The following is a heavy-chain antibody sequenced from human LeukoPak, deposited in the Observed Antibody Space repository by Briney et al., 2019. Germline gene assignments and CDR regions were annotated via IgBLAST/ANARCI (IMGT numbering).Heavy chain of an antibody. CDR1: GGIFSSYT. Sequence: SVKVSCKASGGIFSSYTISWVRQAPGQGLEWMGRIIPLLGIENYAQKFQGRVTIIADKSTSTAYMELSSLRSEDTAVYYCARDDADSAYADGDYWGQGTLVTVSS. J-gene: IGHJ4*02. CDR3: ARDDADSAYADGDY. D-gene: IGHD5-12*01. CDR2: IIPLLGIE. V-gene: IGHV1-69*04.